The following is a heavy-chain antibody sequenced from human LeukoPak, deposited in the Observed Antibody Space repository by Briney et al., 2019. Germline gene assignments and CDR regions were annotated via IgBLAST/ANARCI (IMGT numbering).Heavy chain of an antibody. CDR1: GNRFTSFW. Sequence: GESLKISCKVSGNRFTSFWIGWVRQMPGKGLEWMGIIYPTDSDTRYSPSFQGQVTISADKSINTAYLQWSSLKASDTDMYYCAKGTLVGGFDYWGQGTLVTVSS. D-gene: IGHD3-10*01. V-gene: IGHV5-51*01. CDR2: IYPTDSDT. CDR3: AKGTLVGGFDY. J-gene: IGHJ4*02.